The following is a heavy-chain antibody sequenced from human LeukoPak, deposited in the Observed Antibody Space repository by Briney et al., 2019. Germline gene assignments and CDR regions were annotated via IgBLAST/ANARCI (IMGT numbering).Heavy chain of an antibody. Sequence: GGSLRLSCAASGFAFSSYAMTWVRQAPGKGLEWVSVITSGITTFYADSVRGRFTISRDNSKNTLYLQMNSLRAEDTAVYYCAKDLASGWTYYYGMDVWGRGTTVTVSS. D-gene: IGHD6-19*01. CDR1: GFAFSSYA. CDR2: ITSGITT. V-gene: IGHV3-23*01. CDR3: AKDLASGWTYYYGMDV. J-gene: IGHJ6*02.